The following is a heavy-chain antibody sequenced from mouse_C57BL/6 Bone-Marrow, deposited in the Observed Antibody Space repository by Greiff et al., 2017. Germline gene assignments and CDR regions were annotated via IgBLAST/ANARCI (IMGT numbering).Heavy chain of an antibody. V-gene: IGHV1-80*01. CDR2: IYPGDGDT. J-gene: IGHJ2*01. Sequence: QVQLQQSGAELVKPGASVKISCKASGYAFSSYWMNWVKQRPGKGLEWIGQIYPGDGDTNYNGKFKGKATLTADKSSSTAYMQLSSLTSEDSAVYFCARRWLRGQYYFDYWGQGTTLTVSS. D-gene: IGHD2-2*01. CDR3: ARRWLRGQYYFDY. CDR1: GYAFSSYW.